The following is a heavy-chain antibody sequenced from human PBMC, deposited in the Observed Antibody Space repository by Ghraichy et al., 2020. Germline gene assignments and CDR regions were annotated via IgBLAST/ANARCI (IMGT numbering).Heavy chain of an antibody. V-gene: IGHV3-23*01. CDR1: GFTFSTYA. D-gene: IGHD1-26*01. J-gene: IGHJ3*02. CDR2: ISGSGGNT. Sequence: GASLRLSCAASGFTFSTYAMSWVRQAPGKGLEWVSAISGSGGNTYYADSVKGRFTISRDNSKNTLYLQMNSLRAEDTAVYYCAKGYSAGYDLNAFDIWGQGTMVTVSS. CDR3: AKGYSAGYDLNAFDI.